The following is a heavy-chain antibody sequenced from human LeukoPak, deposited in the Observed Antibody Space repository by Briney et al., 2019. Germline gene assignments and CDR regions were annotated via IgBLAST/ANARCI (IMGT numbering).Heavy chain of an antibody. CDR1: GFTFNNYNYW. CDR3: ARIYSGRNKGDTFDI. D-gene: IGHD1-26*01. V-gene: IGHV3-7*04. J-gene: IGHJ3*02. CDR2: IKQDGTKK. Sequence: PGRSLRLSCVASGFTFNNYNYWMSWVRQPRGEGLEWVANIKQDGTKKYSVYSVKGRFTITRPKAKYSLYLPMIRLRTEPTALFYCARIYSGRNKGDTFDIWGQGTIVTVSS.